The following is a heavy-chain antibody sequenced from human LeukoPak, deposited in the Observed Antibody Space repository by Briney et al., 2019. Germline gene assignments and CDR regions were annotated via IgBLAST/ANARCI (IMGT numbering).Heavy chain of an antibody. CDR3: ARDVGYSYGLVY. J-gene: IGHJ4*02. CDR2: INSDGSIT. V-gene: IGHV3-74*01. Sequence: GGSLRLSCAASGFTFSSYWMHWVRQAPGKGLVWVSRINSDGSITTCADSVKGRFTISRDNAKNTLYLQMNSLRAEDTAVYYCARDVGYSYGLVYWGQGTLVTVSS. D-gene: IGHD5-18*01. CDR1: GFTFSSYW.